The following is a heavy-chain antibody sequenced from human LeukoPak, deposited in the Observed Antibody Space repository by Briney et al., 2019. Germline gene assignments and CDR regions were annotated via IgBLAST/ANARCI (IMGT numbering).Heavy chain of an antibody. CDR1: GGSISSYY. J-gene: IGHJ6*02. Sequence: PSETLSLTCTVSGGSISSYYWSWIRQPPGKGLEWSGYIYYSGSTNYNPSLKSRVTISVDTSKNQFSLKLSSVTAADTAVYYCARGGYYDILTGSTDGMDAWGQGTTVTVSS. CDR2: IYYSGST. V-gene: IGHV4-59*01. CDR3: ARGGYYDILTGSTDGMDA. D-gene: IGHD3-9*01.